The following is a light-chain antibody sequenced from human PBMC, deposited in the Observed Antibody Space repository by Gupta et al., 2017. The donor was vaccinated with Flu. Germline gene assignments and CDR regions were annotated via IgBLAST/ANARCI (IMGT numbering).Light chain of an antibody. J-gene: IGLJ1*01. CDR1: SSDVGGYNY. CDR3: IYSTSISTLYV. Sequence: QSALTQPASVSGSPGQSITISCTGTSSDVGGYNYVSWYQQHPGKAPKLMIYEVSNRPSGISNRFSGSKSGNTASLTTTGLQAEEEADYYCIYSTSISTLYVFGTGTRLTVL. CDR2: EVS. V-gene: IGLV2-14*01.